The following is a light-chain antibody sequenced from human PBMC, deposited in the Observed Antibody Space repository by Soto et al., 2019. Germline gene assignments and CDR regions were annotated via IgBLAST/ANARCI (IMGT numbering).Light chain of an antibody. V-gene: IGLV4-69*01. CDR2: LNSDGSH. CDR3: QTWGTGYVV. Sequence: QSVLTQSPSASASLGASVKLTCTLSSGHIGYTIAWHQQQPEKGPRYLMKLNSDGSHRQGDGIPDRFSGSTSGAERYLIISSLQSEDEADYYCQTWGTGYVVFGGGTKVTVL. CDR1: SGHIGYT. J-gene: IGLJ2*01.